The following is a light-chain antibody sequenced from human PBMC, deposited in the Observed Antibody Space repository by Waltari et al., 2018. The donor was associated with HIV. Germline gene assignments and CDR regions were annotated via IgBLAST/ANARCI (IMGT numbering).Light chain of an antibody. J-gene: IGLJ1*01. Sequence: YVLPQPPSVSLAPGQGVTITCSGSSSYIGTNYAVNWYQQLPETAPKHRICGDDNGPQGVPDRITGSKFGTSACLAITGLQPEDEAEYYRQSYDTSLGGLYGFGTVTKATVL. CDR3: QSYDTSLGGLYG. CDR2: GDD. CDR1: SSYIGTNYA. V-gene: IGLV1-40*01.